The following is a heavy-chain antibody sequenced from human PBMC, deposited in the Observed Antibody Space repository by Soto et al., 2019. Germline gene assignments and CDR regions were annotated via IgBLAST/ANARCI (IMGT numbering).Heavy chain of an antibody. CDR1: GGSISNGSYY. D-gene: IGHD2-2*01. CDR3: ARSGRYTRSWHLDY. Sequence: QVQLQESGPGLVRPSQTMSLTCTVSGGSISNGSYYWNWIRQHPGKGLEWIGSIYYSGTTFYNPSLWSRITISLDPSQNHCALELSTVTAADTAVYYCARSGRYTRSWHLDYWGQGTLVTVSS. CDR2: IYYSGTT. J-gene: IGHJ4*02. V-gene: IGHV4-31*03.